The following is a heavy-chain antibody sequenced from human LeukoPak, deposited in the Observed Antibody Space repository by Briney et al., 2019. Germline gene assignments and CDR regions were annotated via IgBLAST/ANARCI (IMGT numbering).Heavy chain of an antibody. V-gene: IGHV3-7*01. CDR2: MKEDGGEI. CDR3: VRDRGYSNFDY. J-gene: IGHJ4*02. CDR1: GFTFSKYW. D-gene: IGHD4-11*01. Sequence: GGSLRLSCAASGFTFSKYWMSWVRQAPGKGLEWVANMKEDGGEINYVDSVRGRFTISRDNAQDFLVLQMDSLRVEDTAVYYCVRDRGYSNFDYWGQGTLVTVSS.